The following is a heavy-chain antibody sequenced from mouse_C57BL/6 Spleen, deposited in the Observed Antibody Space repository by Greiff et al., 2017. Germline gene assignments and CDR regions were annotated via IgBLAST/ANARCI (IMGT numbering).Heavy chain of an antibody. V-gene: IGHV1-61*01. J-gene: IGHJ2*01. CDR2: IYPSDSET. CDR3: ARRITTGFDY. Sequence: QVQLKQPGAELVRPGSSVKLSCKASGYTFTSYWMDWVKQRPGQGLEWIGNIYPSDSETHYNQKFKDKATLTVDKSSSTAYMQLSSLTSEDSAVYYCARRITTGFDYWGQGTTLTVAS. D-gene: IGHD1-1*01. CDR1: GYTFTSYW.